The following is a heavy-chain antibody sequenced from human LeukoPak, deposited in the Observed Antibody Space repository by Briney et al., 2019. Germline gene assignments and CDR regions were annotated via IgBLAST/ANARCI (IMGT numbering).Heavy chain of an antibody. V-gene: IGHV3-23*01. Sequence: PGGSLRLSCAASGFTFSSYAMSWVRQAPGKGLEWVSAISGGGGSTYYADSVKGRFTISRDNSKNTLYLQMNSLRAEDTAVYYCAREPTALRFLRYYYYYGMDVWGQGTTVTVSS. CDR1: GFTFSSYA. CDR2: ISGGGGST. J-gene: IGHJ6*02. D-gene: IGHD3-3*01. CDR3: AREPTALRFLRYYYYYGMDV.